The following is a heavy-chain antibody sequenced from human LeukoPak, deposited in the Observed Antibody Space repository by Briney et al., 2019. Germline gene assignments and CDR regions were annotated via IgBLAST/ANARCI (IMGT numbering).Heavy chain of an antibody. CDR1: GFTFSSYG. D-gene: IGHD6-19*01. CDR2: IKQDGSEK. J-gene: IGHJ4*02. V-gene: IGHV3-7*01. Sequence: GGSLRLSCAASGFTFSSYGMSWVRQAPGKGLEWVANIKQDGSEKYYVDSVKGRFTISRDNAKNSLYLQMNSLRAEDTAVYYCARVGSGWYVNYWGQGTLVTVSS. CDR3: ARVGSGWYVNY.